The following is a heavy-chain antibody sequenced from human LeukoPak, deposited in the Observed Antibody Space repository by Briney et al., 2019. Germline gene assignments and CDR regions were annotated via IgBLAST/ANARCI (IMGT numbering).Heavy chain of an antibody. CDR3: ALSAAGQTFDY. CDR1: GGSISSYY. D-gene: IGHD6-19*01. Sequence: SETLSLTCTVSGGSISSYYWSWIRQPPGKGLEWIGYIYTSGSTNYNPSLKSRVTISVDTSKNQFSLKLSSVTAADTAVYYCALSAAGQTFDYWGQRTLVTVSS. J-gene: IGHJ4*02. V-gene: IGHV4-4*09. CDR2: IYTSGST.